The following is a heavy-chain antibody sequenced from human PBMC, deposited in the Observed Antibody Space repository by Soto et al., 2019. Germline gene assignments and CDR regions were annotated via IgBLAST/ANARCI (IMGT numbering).Heavy chain of an antibody. V-gene: IGHV5-51*01. CDR2: IYPGDSDT. J-gene: IGHJ6*03. CDR3: ARHVDFDPEAYYYYYYMDV. CDR1: GDSLTSYW. D-gene: IGHD3-9*01. Sequence: GESLKISCKGSGDSLTSYWIGWVRQMPGKGLEWMGIIYPGDSDTRYSPSFQGQVTISADKSISTAYLQWSSLKASDTAMYYCARHVDFDPEAYYYYYYMDVWGKGTTVTVSS.